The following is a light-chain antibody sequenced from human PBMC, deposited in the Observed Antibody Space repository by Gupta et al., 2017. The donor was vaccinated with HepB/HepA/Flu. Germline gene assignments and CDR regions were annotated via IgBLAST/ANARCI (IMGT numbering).Light chain of an antibody. CDR3: MQARQTPWT. CDR1: QSLLHSNGYNY. V-gene: IGKV2-28*01. Sequence: IVMTQSPLSLPVTPGEPASISCRSSQSLLHSNGYNYLDWYLQKPGQSPQLLIYLGSNRASGVPDRFSGSGSGTDFTLKISRVEAEDVGVYYCMQARQTPWTFGQGTKVEIK. CDR2: LGS. J-gene: IGKJ1*01.